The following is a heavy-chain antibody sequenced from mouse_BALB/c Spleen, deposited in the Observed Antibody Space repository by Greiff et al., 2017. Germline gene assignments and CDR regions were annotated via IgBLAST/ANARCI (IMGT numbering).Heavy chain of an antibody. CDR1: GFTFTDYY. V-gene: IGHV7-3*02. J-gene: IGHJ4*01. Sequence: DVQLQESGGGLVQPGGSLRLSCATSGFTFTDYYMSWVRQPPGKALEWLGFIRNKANGYTTEYSASVKGRFTISRDNSQSILYLQMNTLRAEDSATYYCARDGYAMDYWGQGTSVTVSS. CDR2: IRNKANGYTT. CDR3: ARDGYAMDY.